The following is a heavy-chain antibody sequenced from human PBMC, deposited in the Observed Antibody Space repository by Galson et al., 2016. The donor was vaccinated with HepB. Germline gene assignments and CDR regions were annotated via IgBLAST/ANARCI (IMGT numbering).Heavy chain of an antibody. CDR2: IKQDGREK. D-gene: IGHD3-22*01. V-gene: IGHV3-7*01. Sequence: SLRLSCAASTFGFSYYWMTWIRQAPGKGLEWVASIKQDGREKYYVDSVKGRFTVSRDNAQNSLFLQMNSLRVEDTAVYYCARYNFDSIEHWIPIPLDYWGQGTLVAVSS. CDR1: TFGFSYYW. J-gene: IGHJ4*02. CDR3: ARYNFDSIEHWIPIPLDY.